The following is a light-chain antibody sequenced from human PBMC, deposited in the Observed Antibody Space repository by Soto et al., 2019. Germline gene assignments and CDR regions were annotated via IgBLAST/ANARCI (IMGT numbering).Light chain of an antibody. J-gene: IGKJ4*01. CDR3: LQHNSHPFT. CDR1: QTVIRY. V-gene: IGKV1-17*01. Sequence: IQMTQFPSSLSASVGDRVTITCRAGQTVIRYLNWYQQKPGRAPNLLIYAVSNLQSGVPSRFSGSGSGTEFTLTISGLQPEDLATYYCLQHNSHPFTFGGGTKVEIE. CDR2: AVS.